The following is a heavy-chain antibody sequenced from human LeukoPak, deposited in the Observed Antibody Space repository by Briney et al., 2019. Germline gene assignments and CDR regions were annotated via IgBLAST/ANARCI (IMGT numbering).Heavy chain of an antibody. CDR2: IYYSGST. CDR1: GGSISSGGYY. Sequence: SQTLSLTCTVSGGSISSGGYYWSWIRQHPGKGLEWIGYIYYSGSTYYNPSLKSRVTISVDTSKNQFSLKLSSVTAADTAVYYCAREGWGSDHIDYWGQGTLVTVSS. CDR3: AREGWGSDHIDY. J-gene: IGHJ4*02. D-gene: IGHD7-27*01. V-gene: IGHV4-31*03.